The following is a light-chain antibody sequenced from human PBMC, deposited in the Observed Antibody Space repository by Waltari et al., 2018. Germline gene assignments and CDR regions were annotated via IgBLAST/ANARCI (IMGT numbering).Light chain of an antibody. J-gene: IGLJ2*01. CDR2: EVT. V-gene: IGLV2-8*01. CDR3: NSYAGRNRLGV. CDR1: SSDVGGYNY. Sequence: QSALTQPPSASGSPGPPVTISCTGTSSDVGGYNYVSWYQQHPGKAPKLIIYEVTKRPSGVPDRFSGSKSGTTASLTVSGLQADDEADYYGNSYAGRNRLGVFGGGTKVTVL.